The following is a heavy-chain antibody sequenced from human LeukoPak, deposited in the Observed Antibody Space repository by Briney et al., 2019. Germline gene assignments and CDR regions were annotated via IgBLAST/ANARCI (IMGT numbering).Heavy chain of an antibody. CDR3: ARLASGSYGPLTPFDY. CDR2: IYYSGST. J-gene: IGHJ4*02. CDR1: GGSISSYY. D-gene: IGHD1-26*01. Sequence: PSETLSLTCTVSGGSISSYYWSWIRQPPGKGLEWTGDIYYSGSTNYNPSLKSRVTISVDTSKNQFSLRLSSVTAADTAVYYSARLASGSYGPLTPFDYWGQGTLSPSPQ. V-gene: IGHV4-59*08.